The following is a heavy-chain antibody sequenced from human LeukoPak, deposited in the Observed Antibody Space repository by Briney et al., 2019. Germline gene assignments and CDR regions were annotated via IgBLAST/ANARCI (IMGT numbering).Heavy chain of an antibody. D-gene: IGHD6-6*01. CDR2: IIPILGIA. Sequence: SVKVSCKASGGTFSSYAISWVRQAPGQGLEWMGRIIPILGIANYAQKFQGRVTITADKYTSTAYMELSSLRSEDTAVYYCARGGTISIAARLRGDPRFDYWGQGTLVTVSS. J-gene: IGHJ4*02. CDR3: ARGGTISIAARLRGDPRFDY. CDR1: GGTFSSYA. V-gene: IGHV1-69*04.